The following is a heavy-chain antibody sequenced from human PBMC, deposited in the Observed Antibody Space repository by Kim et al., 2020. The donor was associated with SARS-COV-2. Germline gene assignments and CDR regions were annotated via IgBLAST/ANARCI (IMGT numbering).Heavy chain of an antibody. V-gene: IGHV3-11*04. CDR2: IGGSDGVV. CDR1: GLNFYIQY. Sequence: GGPLRLSCAASGLNFYIQYMTWIRQAPGKGLEWVSFIGGSDGVVSYADSVRGRFTISRDNARNPVYLQMNSLRVEDTAVYYCAPLHFYSSAHWGQGTLVT. D-gene: IGHD6-19*01. J-gene: IGHJ4*02. CDR3: APLHFYSSAH.